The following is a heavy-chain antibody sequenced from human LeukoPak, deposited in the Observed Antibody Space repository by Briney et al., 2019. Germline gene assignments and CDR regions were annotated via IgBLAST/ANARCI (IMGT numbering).Heavy chain of an antibody. J-gene: IGHJ3*02. V-gene: IGHV3-20*04. CDR3: ASSRIVGASGAFDI. CDR2: INWNGGST. Sequence: GGSLRLSCAASGFTFSSYSMNWVRQAPGKGLEWVSGINWNGGSTGYADSVKGRFTISRDNAKNSLYLQMNSLRAEDTALYYCASSRIVGASGAFDIWGQGTMVTVSS. CDR1: GFTFSSYS. D-gene: IGHD1-26*01.